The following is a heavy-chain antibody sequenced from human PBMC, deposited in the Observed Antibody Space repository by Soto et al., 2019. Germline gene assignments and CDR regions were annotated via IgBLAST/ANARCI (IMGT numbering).Heavy chain of an antibody. V-gene: IGHV4-31*03. J-gene: IGHJ5*02. Sequence: SETLSLTCTVSGGSISSGGYYWSWIRQHPGKGLEWIGYIYYSGSTYYNPSLKSRVTISVDTSKNQFSLKLSSVTAADTAVYYCAARLLMVRGVRTPFDPWGQGTLVTVSS. CDR1: GGSISSGGYY. D-gene: IGHD3-10*01. CDR2: IYYSGST. CDR3: AARLLMVRGVRTPFDP.